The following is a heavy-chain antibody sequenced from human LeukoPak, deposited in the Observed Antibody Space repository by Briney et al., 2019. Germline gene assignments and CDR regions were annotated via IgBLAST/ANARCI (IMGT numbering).Heavy chain of an antibody. J-gene: IGHJ4*02. CDR3: AKDLGRVVVAATPADY. CDR1: GFTFSSYG. V-gene: IGHV3-30*18. D-gene: IGHD2-15*01. Sequence: GGSLRLSCAASGFTFSSYGMHWVRQAPGKGLEWVAVISYDGSNKYYADSVKGRFTISRDNSKNTLYLQMNSLRAEDTAVYYCAKDLGRVVVAATPADYWGQGTLVTVSS. CDR2: ISYDGSNK.